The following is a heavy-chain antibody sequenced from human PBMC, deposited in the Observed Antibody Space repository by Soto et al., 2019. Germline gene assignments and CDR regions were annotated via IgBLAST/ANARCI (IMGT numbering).Heavy chain of an antibody. J-gene: IGHJ5*02. D-gene: IGHD3-3*01. CDR2: IIPILGIA. Sequence: GASVKVSCKASGGTFSSYTISWVRQAPGQGLEWMGRIIPILGIANYAQKFQGRVTITADKSTSTAYMELSSLRSEDTAVYYCARSVDASYDFWSGLARNWFDPWGQGTLVTVSS. CDR1: GGTFSSYT. V-gene: IGHV1-69*02. CDR3: ARSVDASYDFWSGLARNWFDP.